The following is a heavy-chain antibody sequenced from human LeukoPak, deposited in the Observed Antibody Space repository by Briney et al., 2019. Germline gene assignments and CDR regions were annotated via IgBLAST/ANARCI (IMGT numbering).Heavy chain of an antibody. CDR1: GRSFSGYY. Sequence: SETLSLTCAVYGRSFSGYYWSWIRQPPGKGLEWIGEINHSGSTNYNPSLKSRVTISVDTSKNQFSLKLSSVTAADTAVYYCARAQAFEYSSSSGPVDYWGQGTLVTVSS. J-gene: IGHJ4*02. CDR3: ARAQAFEYSSSSGPVDY. CDR2: INHSGST. V-gene: IGHV4-34*01. D-gene: IGHD6-6*01.